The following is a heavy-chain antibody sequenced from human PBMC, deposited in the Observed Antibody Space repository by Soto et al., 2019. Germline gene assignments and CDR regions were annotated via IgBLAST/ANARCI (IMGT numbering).Heavy chain of an antibody. CDR3: ARGYCSGGSCYYPRLPHTFDI. D-gene: IGHD2-15*01. V-gene: IGHV1-2*04. Sequence: KTAAYRFTGYYMHWVRQAQRQGLEWMGWINPNSGGTNYAQKFQGWVTMTRDTSISIAYMELSRLRSDDTAVYYCARGYCSGGSCYYPRLPHTFDIWGQGTMVTVSS. CDR1: AYRFTGYY. J-gene: IGHJ3*02. CDR2: INPNSGGT.